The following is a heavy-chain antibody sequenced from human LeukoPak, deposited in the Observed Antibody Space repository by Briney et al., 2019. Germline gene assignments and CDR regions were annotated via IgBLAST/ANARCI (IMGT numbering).Heavy chain of an antibody. CDR3: VRGDWYLES. V-gene: IGHV3-7*04. J-gene: IGHJ4*02. CDR1: GFNFSDSR. D-gene: IGHD2-21*01. Sequence: GGSLRLSCATSGFNFSDSRMTWVRQAPGKGLQWVANINRDGTEKHFLDSVEGRFTISRDHAKNSLYPQMTTLRPHDTALYFCVRGDWYLESWGQGTLVTVSS. CDR2: INRDGTEK.